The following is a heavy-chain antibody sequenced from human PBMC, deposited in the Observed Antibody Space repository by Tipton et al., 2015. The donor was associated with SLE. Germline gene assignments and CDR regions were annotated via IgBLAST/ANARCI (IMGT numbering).Heavy chain of an antibody. CDR3: AKEAEGYFDY. J-gene: IGHJ4*02. Sequence: SLRLSCAASGFTFSSYGMHWVRQAPGKGLEWVAVIWYDGSDKYYGDSVKGRFTISRDNPKNTLYLQMNSLRAEDTAMYYCAKEAEGYFDYWGQGTLVTVSP. CDR2: IWYDGSDK. CDR1: GFTFSSYG. V-gene: IGHV3-30*18.